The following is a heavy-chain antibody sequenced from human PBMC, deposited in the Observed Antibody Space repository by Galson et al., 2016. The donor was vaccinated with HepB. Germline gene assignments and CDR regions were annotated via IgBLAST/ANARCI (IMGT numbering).Heavy chain of an antibody. Sequence: QSGAEVKKPGESLKISCKHSGSSFSNFWIGWVRQVPGKGLQWMGIVHPGDSTTHYSPSFEGQVTMSADKSTSTAFMQWTSLKASETAIYYCVGHRKIRKVGWFDPWGQGMLVTVSS. CDR2: VHPGDSTT. CDR3: VGHRKIRKVGWFDP. D-gene: IGHD1-14*01. V-gene: IGHV5-51*01. J-gene: IGHJ5*02. CDR1: GSSFSNFW.